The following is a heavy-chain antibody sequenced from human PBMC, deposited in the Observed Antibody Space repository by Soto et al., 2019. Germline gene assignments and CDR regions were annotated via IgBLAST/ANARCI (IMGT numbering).Heavy chain of an antibody. CDR2: ISGSGGST. V-gene: IGHV3-23*01. J-gene: IGHJ4*02. Sequence: EVQLLESGGDLVQPGGSLRLSCAASGFTFSSYAMSWVRQAPGKGLEWVSAISGSGGSTYYADSVKGRFTISRDNSKNTLDLQMNRLGAEDTAVYYCAKDQHGSGWYYFDYWGQGGLVGVS. D-gene: IGHD6-19*01. CDR3: AKDQHGSGWYYFDY. CDR1: GFTFSSYA.